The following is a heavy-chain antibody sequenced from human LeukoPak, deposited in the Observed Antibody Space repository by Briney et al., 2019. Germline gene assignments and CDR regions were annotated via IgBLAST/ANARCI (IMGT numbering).Heavy chain of an antibody. CDR3: ARGGGDFDY. CDR2: IYYSGST. Sequence: SETLSLTCTVSGGSISSSSYYWGWIRQPPGKGLEWIGSIYYSGSTYYNPSLKSRVTISVDTSKNQFSLKLSSVTAADTAVYYCARGGGDFDYWGQGTLVTVSS. J-gene: IGHJ4*02. V-gene: IGHV4-39*07. CDR1: GGSISSSSYY.